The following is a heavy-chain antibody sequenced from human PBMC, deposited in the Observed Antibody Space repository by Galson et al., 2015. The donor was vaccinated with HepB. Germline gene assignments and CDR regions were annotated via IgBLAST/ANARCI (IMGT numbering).Heavy chain of an antibody. CDR3: ARDGSRYCSSTSCYSGYYYYGMDV. J-gene: IGHJ6*02. CDR1: GFTFSDYY. V-gene: IGHV3-11*06. Sequence: SLRLSCAASGFTFSDYYMSWIRQAPGKGQEWISYISSSNSHTNYADSVKGRFTISRDNAKNSLYLQMNSLRAEDTAVYYCARDGSRYCSSTSCYSGYYYYGMDVWGQGTTVTVSS. CDR2: ISSSNSHT. D-gene: IGHD2-2*02.